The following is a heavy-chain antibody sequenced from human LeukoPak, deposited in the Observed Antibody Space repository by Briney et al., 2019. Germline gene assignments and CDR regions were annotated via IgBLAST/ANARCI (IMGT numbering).Heavy chain of an antibody. J-gene: IGHJ4*02. D-gene: IGHD3-3*01. CDR3: ARRGRFSLYFDY. V-gene: IGHV3-48*03. CDR1: GFTFSSYE. Sequence: GGSLRLSCAASGFTFSSYEMNWVRQAPGKGLVWVSYISSSGSTIYYADSVKGRFTISRDNAKNSLYLQMNSLRAEDTAVYYCARRGRFSLYFDYWGQGTLVTVSS. CDR2: ISSSGSTI.